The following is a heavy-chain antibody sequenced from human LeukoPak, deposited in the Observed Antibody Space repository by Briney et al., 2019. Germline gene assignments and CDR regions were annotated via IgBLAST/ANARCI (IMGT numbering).Heavy chain of an antibody. CDR3: ARAREYSCYNY. V-gene: IGHV1-18*01. J-gene: IGHJ4*02. Sequence: ASVKVSCKASGYTFTSYGISWVRQAPGQGLEWMGWISAYNGNTNYAQKLQGRVTMTTDTSTSTANMELRSLRSDDTAVYYCARAREYSCYNYWGQGTLVTVSS. CDR1: GYTFTSYG. CDR2: ISAYNGNT. D-gene: IGHD2-2*02.